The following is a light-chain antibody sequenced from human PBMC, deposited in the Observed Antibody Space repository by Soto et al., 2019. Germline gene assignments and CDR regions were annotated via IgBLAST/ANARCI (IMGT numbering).Light chain of an antibody. V-gene: IGKV3D-20*02. CDR1: QTVRNNY. CDR2: DAS. J-gene: IGKJ5*01. Sequence: FVLTQSPGTLSLSPWERATLSCRASQTVRNNYLAWYQQKPGQAPRLLIYDASSRATGIPDRFSGSGSGTDFTLTINGLEPEDSAVYYCQQRSNWPSITFGQGTRLEIK. CDR3: QQRSNWPSIT.